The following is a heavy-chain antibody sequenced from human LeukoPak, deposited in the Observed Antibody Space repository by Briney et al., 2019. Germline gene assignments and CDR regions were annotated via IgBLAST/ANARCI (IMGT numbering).Heavy chain of an antibody. CDR3: VQFELDY. CDR1: GGTFSSYA. Sequence: ASVKVSCKASGGTFSSYAISWVRQAPGQGLEWMGGIIPIFGTANYAQKFQGRVTITAYKSTSTAYMELRSMRSDDTAVYYCVQFELDYWGQGTLVTVSS. CDR2: IIPIFGTA. D-gene: IGHD1-7*01. J-gene: IGHJ4*02. V-gene: IGHV1-69*06.